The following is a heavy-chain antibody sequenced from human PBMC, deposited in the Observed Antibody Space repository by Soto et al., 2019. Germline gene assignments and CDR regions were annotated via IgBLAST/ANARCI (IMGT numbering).Heavy chain of an antibody. Sequence: ASVKVSCKASGYTFTSYDINWVRQATGQGLEWMGWMNPNSGNTGYAQKFQGRVTITRNTSISTAYMELSSLRSEDTAVYYCARGGDYDILTATPPPFDPWGQGTLVTVSS. CDR3: ARGGDYDILTATPPPFDP. CDR2: MNPNSGNT. CDR1: GYTFTSYD. D-gene: IGHD3-9*01. J-gene: IGHJ5*02. V-gene: IGHV1-8*01.